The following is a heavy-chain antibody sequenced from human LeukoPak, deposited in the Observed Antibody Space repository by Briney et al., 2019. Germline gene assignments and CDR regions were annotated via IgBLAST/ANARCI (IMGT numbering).Heavy chain of an antibody. D-gene: IGHD2-2*01. J-gene: IGHJ3*02. CDR2: INHSGST. CDR3: VGYCSSTSCSDAFDI. V-gene: IGHV4-34*01. Sequence: SETLSLTCAVYGGSFSGYYWSWIRQPPRKGLEWIGEINHSGSTNYNPSLKSRVTISVDTSKNQFSLKLSSVTAADTAVYYCVGYCSSTSCSDAFDIWGQGTMVTVSS. CDR1: GGSFSGYY.